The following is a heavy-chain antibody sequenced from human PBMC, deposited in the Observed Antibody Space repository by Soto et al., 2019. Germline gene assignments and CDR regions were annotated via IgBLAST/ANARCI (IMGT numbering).Heavy chain of an antibody. D-gene: IGHD3-9*01. Sequence: GGSLRLSCAAPGFTFSSYWMSWVRQAPGKGLEWVANIKQDGSEKYYVDSVKGRFTISRDNAKNSLYLQMNSLRAEDTAVYYCARDPKYYDILTGHSSYGMDVWGQGTTVTVSS. CDR3: ARDPKYYDILTGHSSYGMDV. V-gene: IGHV3-7*01. J-gene: IGHJ6*02. CDR2: IKQDGSEK. CDR1: GFTFSSYW.